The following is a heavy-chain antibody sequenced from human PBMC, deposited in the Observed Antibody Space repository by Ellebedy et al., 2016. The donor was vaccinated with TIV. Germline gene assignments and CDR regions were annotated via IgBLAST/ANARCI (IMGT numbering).Heavy chain of an antibody. V-gene: IGHV3-23*01. CDR3: AKEVYDSNENWLDP. D-gene: IGHD3-22*01. Sequence: GESLKISCAASGFSFSIYGLSWVRQAPGKGLEWVSGISASGGSTEYPDSVKGRFTISRDNSRNRLYLQMNSLSAEDTAVYYCAKEVYDSNENWLDPWGQGTLVTVSS. J-gene: IGHJ5*02. CDR1: GFSFSIYG. CDR2: ISASGGST.